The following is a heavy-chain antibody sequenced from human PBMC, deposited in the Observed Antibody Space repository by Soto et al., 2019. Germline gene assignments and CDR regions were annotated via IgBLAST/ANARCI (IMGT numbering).Heavy chain of an antibody. Sequence: SETLSLTCTVSRDSISSSSYYWDWVRQPPGKGLEWIGSVYFSGNTYYNPSLKSRVTISVDTSKNQFSLTLTSETAAATAVYYCARHYLFCRATSCPGLAYTDVWGKGTTVTVSS. D-gene: IGHD2-2*01. V-gene: IGHV4-39*01. CDR2: VYFSGNT. CDR1: RDSISSSSYY. J-gene: IGHJ6*03. CDR3: ARHYLFCRATSCPGLAYTDV.